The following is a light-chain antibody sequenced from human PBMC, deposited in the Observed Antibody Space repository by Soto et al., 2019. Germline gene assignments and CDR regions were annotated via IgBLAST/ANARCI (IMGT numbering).Light chain of an antibody. CDR1: AGTVTSGHY. V-gene: IGLV7-46*01. Sequence: QAVVTQEPSLTVSPGGTVTLTCGSSAGTVTSGHYPFWFQQRPGQAPKTLIYDTNNKHSWTPARFSGSLLGGKAALTLSGAQPEDEADYYCLLSYSGTWVFGGGTKATVL. J-gene: IGLJ3*02. CDR2: DTN. CDR3: LLSYSGTWV.